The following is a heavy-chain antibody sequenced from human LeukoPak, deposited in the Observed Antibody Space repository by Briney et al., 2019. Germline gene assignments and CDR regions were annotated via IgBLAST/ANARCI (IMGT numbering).Heavy chain of an antibody. Sequence: PSETLSLTCTVSGGSISSDDYYWSWIRQPPGKGLEWIGYIYYSGITYYNPSLKSRVTISVDTSKNQFSLKLNSVTAADTAVYYCARCISMVRGVIRPPDYWGQGTLVTVSS. V-gene: IGHV4-30-4*01. CDR2: IYYSGIT. D-gene: IGHD3-10*01. CDR3: ARCISMVRGVIRPPDY. CDR1: GGSISSDDYY. J-gene: IGHJ4*02.